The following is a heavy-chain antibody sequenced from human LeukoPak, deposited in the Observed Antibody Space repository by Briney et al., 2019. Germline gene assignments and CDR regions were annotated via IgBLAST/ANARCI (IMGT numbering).Heavy chain of an antibody. D-gene: IGHD3-10*01. Sequence: PGGSLRLSCAASGFTFSSYSMNWVRQAPGKGLEWVSSISSSSSYIYYADSVKGRFTISRDNAKNSLYLQMNSLRAEDTAVYYCARDLGTYSHFRPPSDYWGRGTLVTVSS. CDR2: ISSSSSYI. J-gene: IGHJ4*02. CDR1: GFTFSSYS. CDR3: ARDLGTYSHFRPPSDY. V-gene: IGHV3-21*01.